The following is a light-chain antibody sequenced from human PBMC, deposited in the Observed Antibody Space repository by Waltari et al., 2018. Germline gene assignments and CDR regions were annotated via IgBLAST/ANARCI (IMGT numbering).Light chain of an antibody. CDR3: ATWDDSLNGWV. CDR2: KDY. CDR1: STTLPNY. V-gene: IGLV1-47*01. Sequence: QSVLTQPPPASGAPGPEGSIPCSGRSTTLPNYVFWYQQFPATAPKLTVYKDYEPPSGVPDRFSASKSGTSASLAISGLRSDDEADYYCATWDDSLNGWVFGGGTKLTVL. J-gene: IGLJ3*02.